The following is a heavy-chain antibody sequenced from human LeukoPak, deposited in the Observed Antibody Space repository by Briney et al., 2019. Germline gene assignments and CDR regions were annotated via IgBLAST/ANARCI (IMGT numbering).Heavy chain of an antibody. V-gene: IGHV4-59*08. D-gene: IGHD3-22*01. CDR2: IYYSGST. CDR1: GGSISSFY. Sequence: SETLSLTCTVSGGSISSFYWSWIRQPPGKGLEWIGYIYYSGSTKYNPSLKGRVSVSVDTPKNQFSLKLSSVTAADTAVYYCARLLYSSGDSGVSYFDYWGQGALVTVSS. CDR3: ARLLYSSGDSGVSYFDY. J-gene: IGHJ4*02.